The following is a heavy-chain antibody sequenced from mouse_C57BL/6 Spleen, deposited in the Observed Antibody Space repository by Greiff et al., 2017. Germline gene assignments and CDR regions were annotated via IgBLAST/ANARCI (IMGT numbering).Heavy chain of an antibody. CDR3: ARPYVIYPYCYAMGC. J-gene: IGHJ4*01. CDR1: GYTFTCYW. V-gene: IGHV1-55*01. CDR2: IYPGSGST. D-gene: IGHD2-1*01. Sequence: QVQLQQPGAELVKPGASVKMSCKASGYTFTCYWITWVKQRPGQGLAWIGDIYPGSGSTNYNEKFKSKATLTVDTSYSTAYMQLRSLTSADSAVYYCARPYVIYPYCYAMGCWGQGTSVTGSS.